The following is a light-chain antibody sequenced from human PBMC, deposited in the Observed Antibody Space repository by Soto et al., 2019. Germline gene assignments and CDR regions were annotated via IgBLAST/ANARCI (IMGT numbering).Light chain of an antibody. Sequence: DIQGAQAPSPLSASLVDRVTIPLPASQSINTFLNWYQQRPGKAPNLLIYGASNLQSGVPSRFSGSGSGTDFTLTISSLQPEDFATYYCQQTYTSRPWTFGRGTKVDIK. V-gene: IGKV1-39*01. CDR1: QSINTF. CDR2: GAS. J-gene: IGKJ1*01. CDR3: QQTYTSRPWT.